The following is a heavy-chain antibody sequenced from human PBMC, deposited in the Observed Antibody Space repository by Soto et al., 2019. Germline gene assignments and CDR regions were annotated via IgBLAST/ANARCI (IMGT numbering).Heavy chain of an antibody. V-gene: IGHV3-23*01. CDR2: ISSSGAGT. D-gene: IGHD3-9*01. CDR1: GFTFSIYA. CDR3: AHFDWFIDY. J-gene: IGHJ4*02. Sequence: GGSLRLSCAASGFTFSIYAMSWVRQAPGKGLEWVSAISSSGAGTYYADSVKGRFTISRDNSKNTLYLQMNSLRAEDTAVYYCAHFDWFIDYWGQGTLVTVSS.